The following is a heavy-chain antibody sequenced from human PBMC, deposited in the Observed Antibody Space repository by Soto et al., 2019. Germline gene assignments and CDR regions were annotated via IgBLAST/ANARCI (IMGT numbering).Heavy chain of an antibody. CDR2: IVVGSGNT. CDR1: GFTFTSSA. CDR3: AADASFPNCSSTPCYDGGASYYSYYAMDV. J-gene: IGHJ6*02. Sequence: ASVKVSCKASGFTFTSSAVQWVRQARGQRLEWIGWIVVGSGNTNYAQKFQERVTITRDRSTSAAYMELSSLRSEDTAVYYCAADASFPNCSSTPCYDGGASYYSYYAMDVWGQGTTVTVSS. V-gene: IGHV1-58*01. D-gene: IGHD2-2*01.